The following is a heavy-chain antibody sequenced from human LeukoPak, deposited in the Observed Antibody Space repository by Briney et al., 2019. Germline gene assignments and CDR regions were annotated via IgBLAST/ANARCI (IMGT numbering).Heavy chain of an antibody. J-gene: IGHJ5*02. D-gene: IGHD3-3*01. CDR3: ARGLRFLTNWFDP. V-gene: IGHV4-34*01. CDR1: GVSFSGYY. Sequence: SETLSLTCAVYGVSFSGYYWSWIRQPPGKGLEWIGEINHSGSTNYNPSLKSRVTISVGTSKNQFSLKLSSVTAADTAVYYCARGLRFLTNWFDPWGQGTLVTVSS. CDR2: INHSGST.